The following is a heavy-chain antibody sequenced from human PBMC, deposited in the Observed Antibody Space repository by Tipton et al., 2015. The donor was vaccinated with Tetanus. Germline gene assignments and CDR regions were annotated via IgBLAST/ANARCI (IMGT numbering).Heavy chain of an antibody. Sequence: TLSLTCTVSGGSMISYYWSWIRQPAGKGLEWIGRIYISGSTNYNPSLKSRVTMSLDTSKNQFSLKLRSVTAADTAVYYCARLYSYGSLYWFDPWGQGTLVTVSS. V-gene: IGHV4-4*07. CDR3: ARLYSYGSLYWFDP. J-gene: IGHJ5*02. D-gene: IGHD5-18*01. CDR2: IYISGST. CDR1: GGSMISYY.